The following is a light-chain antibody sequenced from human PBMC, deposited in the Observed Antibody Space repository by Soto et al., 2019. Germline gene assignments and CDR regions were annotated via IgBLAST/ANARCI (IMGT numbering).Light chain of an antibody. Sequence: EIVMKQSPATLSVSPGEGANLSCRVSHGIGTALAWYQQKPGQNPRLLMYGASIRATGVPARFSGSASGTEFTRTITSLQYEDFAVYYCQHYSDWPLTFGGGTKVDSK. CDR1: HGIGTA. CDR3: QHYSDWPLT. J-gene: IGKJ4*01. CDR2: GAS. V-gene: IGKV3-15*01.